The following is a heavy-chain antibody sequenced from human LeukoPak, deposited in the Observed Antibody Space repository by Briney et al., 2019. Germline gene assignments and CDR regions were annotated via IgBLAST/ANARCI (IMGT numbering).Heavy chain of an antibody. CDR1: GFTFSSYE. D-gene: IGHD5-12*01. CDR3: ARDRVRPSSGPDAFDI. V-gene: IGHV3-48*03. CDR2: ISSSGSTI. Sequence: PGGSLRLSCAASGFTFSSYEMNWVRQAPGKGLEWVSYISSSGSTIYYADSVKGRFTISRDNAKNSLYLQMNSLRAEDTAVYYCARDRVRPSSGPDAFDIWGQGTMVTVSA. J-gene: IGHJ3*02.